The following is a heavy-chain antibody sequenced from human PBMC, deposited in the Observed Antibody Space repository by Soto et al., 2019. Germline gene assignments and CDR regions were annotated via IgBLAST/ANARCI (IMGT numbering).Heavy chain of an antibody. CDR2: IKSKTDGGTT. D-gene: IGHD1-26*01. V-gene: IGHV3-15*07. Sequence: EVQLVESGGGLVKPGGSLRLSCAASGFTFSNAWMNWVRQAPGKGLEWVGRIKSKTDGGTTDYAAPVKGRFTISRDDSKTTLYLQMNSRKTEDTAVYYCTTGELLGPLDYWGQGTLVTVSS. CDR3: TTGELLGPLDY. CDR1: GFTFSNAW. J-gene: IGHJ4*02.